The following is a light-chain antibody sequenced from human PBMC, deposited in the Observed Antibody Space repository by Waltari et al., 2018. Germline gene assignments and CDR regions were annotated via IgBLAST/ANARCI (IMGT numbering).Light chain of an antibody. Sequence: DIVMTQSPLSLPVTPGEPASISCRASQSLLHSNGYNYLDWYLQKPGQSPQLLIYLGSIPASGVPDRFSGSGSGTDFTLRISRVEAEDVGVYYCMQALQNPWTFGQGTKVEIK. J-gene: IGKJ1*01. CDR1: QSLLHSNGYNY. CDR2: LGS. V-gene: IGKV2-28*01. CDR3: MQALQNPWT.